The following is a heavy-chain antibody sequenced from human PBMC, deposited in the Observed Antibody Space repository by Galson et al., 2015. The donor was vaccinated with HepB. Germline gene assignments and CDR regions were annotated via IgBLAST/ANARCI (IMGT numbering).Heavy chain of an antibody. CDR3: ARDPQQLGYCSGGSCYPFDY. V-gene: IGHV3-30-3*01. Sequence: SLRLSCAASGFTFSSYAMHWVRQAPGKGLEWVAVISYDGSNKYYADSVKGRFTISRDNSKNTLYLQMNSLRAEDTAVYYCARDPQQLGYCSGGSCYPFDYWGQGTLVTVSS. J-gene: IGHJ4*02. CDR2: ISYDGSNK. CDR1: GFTFSSYA. D-gene: IGHD2-15*01.